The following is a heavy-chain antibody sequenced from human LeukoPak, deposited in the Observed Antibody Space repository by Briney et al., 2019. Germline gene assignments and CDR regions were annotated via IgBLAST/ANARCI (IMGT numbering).Heavy chain of an antibody. Sequence: PGGSLRLSCAASGITFRSYAMSWVRQAPGKGLEWVSAISGSGGSTYYADSVKGRFTISRDKAKNTLYLQMNSLRAEDTAIYYCAKENWGSYYNSYFDFWGQGTLVTVSS. CDR2: ISGSGGST. D-gene: IGHD3-10*01. V-gene: IGHV3-23*01. CDR3: AKENWGSYYNSYFDF. J-gene: IGHJ4*02. CDR1: GITFRSYA.